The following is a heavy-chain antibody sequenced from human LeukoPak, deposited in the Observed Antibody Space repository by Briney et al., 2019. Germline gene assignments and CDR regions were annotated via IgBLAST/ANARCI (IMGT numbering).Heavy chain of an antibody. V-gene: IGHV4-4*07. D-gene: IGHD3-22*01. Sequence: SETLSLTCTVSGGSISSYYWSWIRQPAGKGLEWIGRIYTSGSTNYNPSLKSRVTMSVDTSKNQFSLKLSSVTAADTAVYYCAREKYYYDSSGYYSRTSAFDIWGQGTMVTVSS. CDR2: IYTSGST. CDR3: AREKYYYDSSGYYSRTSAFDI. J-gene: IGHJ3*02. CDR1: GGSISSYY.